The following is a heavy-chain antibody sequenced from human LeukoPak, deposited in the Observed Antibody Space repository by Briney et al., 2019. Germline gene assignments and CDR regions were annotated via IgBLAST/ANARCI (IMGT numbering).Heavy chain of an antibody. CDR3: ARAKHWSYSYGNDAFDI. CDR1: GFTFSDYY. D-gene: IGHD5-18*01. Sequence: GGSLRLSCAASGFTFSDYYMSWIRQAPGKGLEWVSYISSSGSTIYYAGSVKGRFTISRDNAKNSLYLQMNSLRAEDTAVYYCARAKHWSYSYGNDAFDIWGQGTMVTVSS. J-gene: IGHJ3*02. V-gene: IGHV3-11*04. CDR2: ISSSGSTI.